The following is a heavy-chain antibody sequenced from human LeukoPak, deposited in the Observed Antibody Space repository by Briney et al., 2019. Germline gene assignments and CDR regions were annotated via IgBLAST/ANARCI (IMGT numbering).Heavy chain of an antibody. J-gene: IGHJ4*02. D-gene: IGHD2-2*02. V-gene: IGHV3-7*01. CDR3: ATNSGGYCSTTNCYTGRFDY. CDR1: GFTFSSYW. Sequence: GGSLRLSCAASGFTFSSYWMSWVRQAPGKGLEWVANIKQDGSEKYYVDSVKGRFTISRDNAKNSLYLQMNSLRAEDTAVYYCATNSGGYCSTTNCYTGRFDYWGQGTLVTVSS. CDR2: IKQDGSEK.